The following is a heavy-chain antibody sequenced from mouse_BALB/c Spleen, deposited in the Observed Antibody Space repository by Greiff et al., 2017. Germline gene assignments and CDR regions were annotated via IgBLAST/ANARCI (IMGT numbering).Heavy chain of an antibody. D-gene: IGHD2-14*01. CDR3: SRSGTAYYRYDELYYAMDY. Sequence: QVQLQQSGAELAKPGASVKMSCKASGYTFTSYWMHWVKQRHGQGLEWIGYINPSTGYTEYNQKFKDKATLTADKSSSTAYMQLSSLTSEDSAVYYCSRSGTAYYRYDELYYAMDYWGQGTSVTVSS. V-gene: IGHV1-7*01. J-gene: IGHJ4*01. CDR1: GYTFTSYW. CDR2: INPSTGYT.